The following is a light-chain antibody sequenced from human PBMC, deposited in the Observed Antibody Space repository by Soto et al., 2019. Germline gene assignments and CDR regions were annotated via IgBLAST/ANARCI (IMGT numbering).Light chain of an antibody. Sequence: EIVLTHSPGTLSLSPLEIATLSFRASQSVSNNYLAWYQQKPGQAPRLLIYGTSYRATGIPDRFSGSASGTDFTLTISRLEPEDFAVYHCQHYGRSPATFGQGTKVDIK. CDR3: QHYGRSPAT. J-gene: IGKJ1*01. V-gene: IGKV3-20*01. CDR1: QSVSNNY. CDR2: GTS.